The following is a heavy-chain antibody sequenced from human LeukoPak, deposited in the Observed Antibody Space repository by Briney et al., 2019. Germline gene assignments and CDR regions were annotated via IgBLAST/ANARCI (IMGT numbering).Heavy chain of an antibody. J-gene: IGHJ6*03. CDR2: TRNKANSYTT. D-gene: IGHD3-3*01. Sequence: GGSLRLSCAASGFTFSDHYMDWVRQAPGKGLEWVGRTRNKANSYTTEYAASVKGRFTISRDDSKNSLYLQMNSLKTEDTAVYYCAGGSLGDSWSGYYMEVWGKGTTVTVSS. V-gene: IGHV3-72*01. CDR3: AGGSLGDSWSGYYMEV. CDR1: GFTFSDHY.